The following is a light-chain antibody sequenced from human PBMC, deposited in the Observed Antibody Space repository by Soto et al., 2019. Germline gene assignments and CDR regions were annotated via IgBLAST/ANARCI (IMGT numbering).Light chain of an antibody. CDR2: GAS. J-gene: IGKJ4*01. CDR3: QQYKNWPPLT. CDR1: QSVSRN. V-gene: IGKV3-15*01. Sequence: EIVLTQSPATLSVSPGERATLSCRASQSVSRNLAWYQQKPGKAPRLLIYGASTRATGIPARFSGSGSGTDFTLTISSLQSEDFADYYCQQYKNWPPLTFGGGTKVEIK.